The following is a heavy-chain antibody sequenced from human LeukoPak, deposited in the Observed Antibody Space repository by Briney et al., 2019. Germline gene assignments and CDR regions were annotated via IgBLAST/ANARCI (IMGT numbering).Heavy chain of an antibody. Sequence: GGSLRLSCAVSGFDFRSYGMHWVRQAPGKGLEWVAFIWYDGSDKYYEDSVKGRFTISRDNFKNTLYLQMTSLRVEDTAVYFCAREFPTMTDNYGMDVWGQGTTVTVAS. V-gene: IGHV3-33*01. CDR1: GFDFRSYG. J-gene: IGHJ6*02. D-gene: IGHD3-22*01. CDR3: AREFPTMTDNYGMDV. CDR2: IWYDGSDK.